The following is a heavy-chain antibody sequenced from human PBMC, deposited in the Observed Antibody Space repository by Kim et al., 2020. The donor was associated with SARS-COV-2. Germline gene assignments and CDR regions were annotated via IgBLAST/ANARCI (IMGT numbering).Heavy chain of an antibody. D-gene: IGHD6-13*01. CDR3: AREERGSWYGSDYYYGMDV. J-gene: IGHJ6*02. CDR2: IWYDGSNK. Sequence: GGSLRLSCAASGFTFSSYGMHWVRQAPGKGLEWVAVIWYDGSNKYYADSVKGRFTISRDNSKNTLYLQMNSLRAEDTAVYYCAREERGSWYGSDYYYGMDVWGQGTTVTVSS. CDR1: GFTFSSYG. V-gene: IGHV3-33*08.